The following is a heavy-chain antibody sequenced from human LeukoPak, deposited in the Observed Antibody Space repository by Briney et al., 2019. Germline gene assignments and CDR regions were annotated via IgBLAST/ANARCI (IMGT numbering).Heavy chain of an antibody. CDR1: GGSISGYY. CDR2: ISYSGST. Sequence: PSETLSLTCTVSGGSISGYYWSWIWQPPGKGLEWIGYISYSGSTNHNPSLKSRVSISVDTSKNQFSLNLNSVTAADTAVFYCVRHGSGWSFDYWGQGTLVTVSS. D-gene: IGHD6-19*01. J-gene: IGHJ4*02. CDR3: VRHGSGWSFDY. V-gene: IGHV4-59*08.